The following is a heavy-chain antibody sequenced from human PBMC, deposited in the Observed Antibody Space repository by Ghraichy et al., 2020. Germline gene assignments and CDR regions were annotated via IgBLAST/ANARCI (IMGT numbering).Heavy chain of an antibody. D-gene: IGHD6-19*01. CDR1: GGSFSGYY. CDR3: ARRHRIAVAGTFDY. J-gene: IGHJ4*02. CDR2: INHSGST. V-gene: IGHV4-34*01. Sequence: SEXLSLTCAVYGGSFSGYYWSWIRQPPGKGLEWIGEINHSGSTNYNPSLKSRVTISVDTSKNQFSLKLSSVTAADTAVYFCARRHRIAVAGTFDYWGQGTLVTVSS.